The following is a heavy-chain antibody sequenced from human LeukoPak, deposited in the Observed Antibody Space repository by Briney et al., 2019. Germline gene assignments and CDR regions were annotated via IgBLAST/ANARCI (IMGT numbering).Heavy chain of an antibody. CDR1: GFTFSSYA. V-gene: IGHV3-30-3*01. J-gene: IGHJ3*02. D-gene: IGHD3-22*01. CDR2: ISYDGSNK. CDR3: ARGDYYDSSGYFAFDI. Sequence: PGGPLRLSCAASGFTFSSYAMHWVRQAPGKGLEWVAVISYDGSNKYYADSVKGRFTISRDNSKNTLYLQMNSLRAEDTAVYYCARGDYYDSSGYFAFDIWGQGTMVTVSS.